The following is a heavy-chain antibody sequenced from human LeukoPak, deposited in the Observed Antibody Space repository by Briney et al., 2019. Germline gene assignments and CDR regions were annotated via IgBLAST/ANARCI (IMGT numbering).Heavy chain of an antibody. Sequence: SETLSLTCTVSGGSISSYYWSWIRQPPGKGLEWIGYIYYSGSTNYNPSLKSRVTISVDTSKNQFSLKLSSVTAADTAVYYCARWEPMVRGFDYWGQGTLVTVSS. CDR1: GGSISSYY. CDR2: IYYSGST. CDR3: ARWEPMVRGFDY. V-gene: IGHV4-59*12. J-gene: IGHJ4*02. D-gene: IGHD3-10*01.